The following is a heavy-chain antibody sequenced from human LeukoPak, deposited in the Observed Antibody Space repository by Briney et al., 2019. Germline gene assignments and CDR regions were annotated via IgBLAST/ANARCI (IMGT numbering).Heavy chain of an antibody. V-gene: IGHV3-23*01. CDR1: AFTFRSYA. CDR3: AKGAASRGYTYMAN. CDR2: VSASGGST. J-gene: IGHJ4*02. Sequence: GGSLRLSCAASAFTFRSYAMIWVRQAPGEGLEWVSTVSASGGSTYYADSVKGRFTISRDNSNNTLSLQINNLRPEDTAVYYCAKGAASRGYTYMANWGQGTLVAVSS. D-gene: IGHD5-18*01.